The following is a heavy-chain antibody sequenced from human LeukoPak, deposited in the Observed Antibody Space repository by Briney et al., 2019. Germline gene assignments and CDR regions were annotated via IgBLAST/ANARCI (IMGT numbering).Heavy chain of an antibody. CDR2: IHYSGST. V-gene: IGHV4-59*01. CDR1: DVSINTDY. Sequence: SETLSLTCTVSDVSINTDYWTWIRQFPGKGLEWIGYIHYSGSTTYNPSLESRVTISVDTSKNQFSLELTSVTSADTAVYFCARDAGANAYWGQGALVTVSS. D-gene: IGHD4/OR15-4a*01. J-gene: IGHJ4*02. CDR3: ARDAGANAY.